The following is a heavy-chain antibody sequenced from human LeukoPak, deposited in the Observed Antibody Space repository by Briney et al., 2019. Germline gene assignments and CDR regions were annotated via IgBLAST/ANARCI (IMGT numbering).Heavy chain of an antibody. Sequence: SQTLSLTCAISGDSVSSNSVTWNWIRQSPSRGLEWLGRTYYRPTWYNDYAVSVRGRITVNPVTSKNQFSLHLNSVTPEDTAVYYCARRLTQYDCFDPWGQGILVTVSS. CDR2: TYYRPTWYN. V-gene: IGHV6-1*01. J-gene: IGHJ5*02. D-gene: IGHD2-2*01. CDR3: ARRLTQYDCFDP. CDR1: GDSVSSNSVT.